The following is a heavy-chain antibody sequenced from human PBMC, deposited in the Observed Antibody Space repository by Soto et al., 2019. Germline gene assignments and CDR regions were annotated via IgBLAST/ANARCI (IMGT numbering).Heavy chain of an antibody. CDR1: GFTFSSYS. D-gene: IGHD3-3*01. V-gene: IGHV3-21*01. Sequence: GGSLRLSCAASGFTFSSYSMNWVRQAPGKGLEWVSSISSSSYIYYADSVKGRFTISRDNAKNSLYLQMNSLRAEDTAVYYCARDFWSGANNWFDPWGQGTLVTVSS. CDR2: ISSSSYI. J-gene: IGHJ5*02. CDR3: ARDFWSGANNWFDP.